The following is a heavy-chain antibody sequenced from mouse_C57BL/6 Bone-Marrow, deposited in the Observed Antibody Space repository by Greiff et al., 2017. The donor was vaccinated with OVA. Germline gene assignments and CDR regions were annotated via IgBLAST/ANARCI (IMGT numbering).Heavy chain of an antibody. CDR2: IDPETGGT. Sequence: QVQLQQSGAELVRPGASVTLSCKASGYTFTDYEMHWVKQTPVHGLEWIGAIDPETGGTAYNQKFKGKAILTADKSSSTAYMELRSLTSEDSDVYYCTRGYSNYYAMGYGGQGTSVTVSS. CDR3: TRGYSNYYAMGY. V-gene: IGHV1-15*01. CDR1: GYTFTDYE. D-gene: IGHD2-5*01. J-gene: IGHJ4*01.